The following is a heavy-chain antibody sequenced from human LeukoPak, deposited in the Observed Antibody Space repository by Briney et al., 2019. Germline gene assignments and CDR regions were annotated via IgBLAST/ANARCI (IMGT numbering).Heavy chain of an antibody. Sequence: SETLSLTCTVSGGSISSYYWSWIRQPPGKGLEWIGYIYYSGSTNYNPSLKSRVTISVDTSKNQFSLKLSSVTAADTAVYYCAKAHHIGYSYGALDYWGQGTLVTVSS. D-gene: IGHD5-18*01. CDR3: AKAHHIGYSYGALDY. J-gene: IGHJ4*02. CDR1: GGSISSYY. CDR2: IYYSGST. V-gene: IGHV4-59*01.